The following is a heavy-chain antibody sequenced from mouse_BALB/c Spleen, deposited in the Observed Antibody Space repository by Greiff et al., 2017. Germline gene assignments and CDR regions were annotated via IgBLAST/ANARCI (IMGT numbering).Heavy chain of an antibody. D-gene: IGHD3-1*01. CDR3: ARQLDAMDY. Sequence: EVQLVESGGGLVKPGGSLKLSCAASGFAFSSYDMSWVRQTPEKRLEWVAYISSGGGSTYYPDTVKGRFTISRDNAKNTLYLQMSSLKSEDTAMYYCARQLDAMDYWGQGTSVTVSS. CDR2: ISSGGGST. V-gene: IGHV5-12-1*01. J-gene: IGHJ4*01. CDR1: GFAFSSYD.